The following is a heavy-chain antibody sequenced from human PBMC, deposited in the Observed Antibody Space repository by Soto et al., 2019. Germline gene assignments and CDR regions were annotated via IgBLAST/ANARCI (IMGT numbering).Heavy chain of an antibody. CDR3: ARYRREAVAGYTLDN. Sequence: SETLSLTCTVSGGSISSNYRTWIRQPPGKGLEWIGYVYNSGSTNYNPSLKSRVTISEDTSKSQFSLKVNSMTAADTAVYYCARYRREAVAGYTLDNWGQGILVTVSS. CDR1: GGSISSNY. J-gene: IGHJ4*02. CDR2: VYNSGST. V-gene: IGHV4-59*01. D-gene: IGHD6-13*01.